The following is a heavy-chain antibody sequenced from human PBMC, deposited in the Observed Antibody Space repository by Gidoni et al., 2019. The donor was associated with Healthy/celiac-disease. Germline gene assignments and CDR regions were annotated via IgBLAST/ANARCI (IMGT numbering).Heavy chain of an antibody. CDR3: ARVEQLVEDV. D-gene: IGHD6-6*01. J-gene: IGHJ6*02. CDR2: IYHSGSS. CDR1: GYSITSGYY. V-gene: IGHV4-38-2*02. Sequence: QVLLTESGPGLVKTSETLSLICRVSGYSITSGYYWAWIRQPPGKGLEWIASIYHSGSSYYNPALKSRVVISVDTPKNQFSLKLKSVTAADTAKYFCARVEQLVEDVWGQGTTVIVS.